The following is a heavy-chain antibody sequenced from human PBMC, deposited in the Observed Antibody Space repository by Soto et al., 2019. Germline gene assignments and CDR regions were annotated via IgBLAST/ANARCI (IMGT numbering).Heavy chain of an antibody. J-gene: IGHJ5*02. CDR2: IIPIFGTA. Sequence: RASVKVSCKGSGGTFSSYAISWVRQAPGQGLEWMGGIIPIFGTANYAQKFQGRVTITADESTSTAYMELSSLRSVDTAVYYCARDLIAVAVNWFDPWGQGTLVTVSS. D-gene: IGHD6-19*01. CDR1: GGTFSSYA. CDR3: ARDLIAVAVNWFDP. V-gene: IGHV1-69*13.